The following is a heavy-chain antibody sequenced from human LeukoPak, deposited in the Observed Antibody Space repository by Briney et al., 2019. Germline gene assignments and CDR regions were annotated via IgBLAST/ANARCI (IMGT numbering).Heavy chain of an antibody. J-gene: IGHJ2*01. D-gene: IGHD3-9*01. Sequence: KPSETLSLTCTVSGGSISSYYWSWIRQPPGKGLEWIGYIYYSGSTNYNPSLKSRVTISVDTSKNQFSLKLSSVTAADTAVYYCARIDFDWYVYWYFDLWGRGTLVTVSS. CDR1: GGSISSYY. CDR3: ARIDFDWYVYWYFDL. V-gene: IGHV4-59*01. CDR2: IYYSGST.